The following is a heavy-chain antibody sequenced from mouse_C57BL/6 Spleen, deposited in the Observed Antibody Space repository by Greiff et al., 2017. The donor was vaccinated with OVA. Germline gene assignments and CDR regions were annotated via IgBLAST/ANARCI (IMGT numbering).Heavy chain of an antibody. CDR1: GYTFTSYW. CDR2: IDPSDSDT. Sequence: QVQLQQPGAELVRPGSSVKLSCKASGYTFTSYWMHWVKQRPIQGLEWIGNIDPSDSDTHSNQKFKDKATLTVDKSSSTAYMQLSSLTSEDSAVYYCARWDTVVATDFDVWGTGTTVTVSS. V-gene: IGHV1-52*01. J-gene: IGHJ1*03. D-gene: IGHD1-1*01. CDR3: ARWDTVVATDFDV.